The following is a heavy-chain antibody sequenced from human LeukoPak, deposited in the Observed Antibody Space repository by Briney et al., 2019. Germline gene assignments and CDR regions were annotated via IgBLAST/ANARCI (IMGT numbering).Heavy chain of an antibody. Sequence: GESLQISCEGSGYTFTSSWIGWVRQMPGKGLEWMGIIYPGDSDTRYSPSFQGQVTISAANSISTAYLQWSSLKASDTALYYCARQKGYCSSGSCYPDYWGQGTLVTVSS. D-gene: IGHD2-15*01. CDR3: ARQKGYCSSGSCYPDY. J-gene: IGHJ4*02. CDR1: GYTFTSSW. V-gene: IGHV5-51*01. CDR2: IYPGDSDT.